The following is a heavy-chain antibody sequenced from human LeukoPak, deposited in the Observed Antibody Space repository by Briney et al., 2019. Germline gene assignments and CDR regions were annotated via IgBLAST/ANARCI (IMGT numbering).Heavy chain of an antibody. V-gene: IGHV3-30*18. CDR1: GFTFSSYG. CDR3: AKGGVAALFDY. D-gene: IGHD6-13*01. J-gene: IGHJ4*02. CDR2: ISYDGSNK. Sequence: GGSLRLPCAASGFTFSSYGMHWVRQAPGKGLEWVAVISYDGSNKYYADSVKGRFSVSRDNSKNTLYLQMNSLRAEDTAVYYCAKGGVAALFDYWGQGTLVTVSS.